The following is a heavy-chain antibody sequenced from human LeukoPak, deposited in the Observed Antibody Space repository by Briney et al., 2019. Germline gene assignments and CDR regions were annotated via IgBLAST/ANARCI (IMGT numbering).Heavy chain of an antibody. CDR3: AKVGIVATAYGAFDI. CDR1: GFTFSSYG. CDR2: ISYDGSNK. D-gene: IGHD5-12*01. J-gene: IGHJ3*02. Sequence: GGSLRLSCAASGFTFSSYGMHWVRQAPGKGLEWVAVISYDGSNKYYADSVKGRFTISRDNSKSTLYLQMNSLRAEDTAVYYCAKVGIVATAYGAFDIWGQGTMVTVSS. V-gene: IGHV3-30*18.